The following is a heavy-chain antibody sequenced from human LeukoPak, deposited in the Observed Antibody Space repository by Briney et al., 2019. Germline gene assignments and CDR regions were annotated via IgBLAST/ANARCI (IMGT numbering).Heavy chain of an antibody. J-gene: IGHJ4*02. D-gene: IGHD6-13*01. CDR3: GRGEGIAAAGSY. CDR1: GYTFTCYV. Sequence: AAVKVSLMCSGYTFTCYVFNWVRQATGQGLDGMGLMNSYSGNTGYAQKLQGRVTMTRNTSLDTAYLALRRLRCEDTPRDLMGRGEGIAAAGSYWGQGTLVTVSS. V-gene: IGHV1-8*01. CDR2: MNSYSGNT.